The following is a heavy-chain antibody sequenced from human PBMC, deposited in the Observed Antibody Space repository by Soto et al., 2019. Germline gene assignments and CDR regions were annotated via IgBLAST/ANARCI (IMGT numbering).Heavy chain of an antibody. CDR2: ISYDGSNK. V-gene: IGHV3-30-3*01. D-gene: IGHD6-6*01. Sequence: QVQLVESGGGVVQPGRSLRLSCAASGFTFSSYAMHWVRQAPGKGLEWVAVISYDGSNKYYADSVKGRFTISRDNSKNTLYLQMTSLRAEDTAVYYCARDRRQLGFDPWGQGTLVTVSS. J-gene: IGHJ5*02. CDR1: GFTFSSYA. CDR3: ARDRRQLGFDP.